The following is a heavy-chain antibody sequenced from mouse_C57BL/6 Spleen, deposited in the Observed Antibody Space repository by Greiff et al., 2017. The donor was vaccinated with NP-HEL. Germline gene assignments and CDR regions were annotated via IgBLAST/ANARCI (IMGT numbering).Heavy chain of an antibody. CDR2: ISYSGST. D-gene: IGHD2-5*01. CDR3: SRYDSNYGAMDY. CDR1: GYSITSDY. Sequence: EVQGVESGPGLAKPSQTLSLTCSVTGYSITSDYWNWIRKFPGNKLEYMGYISYSGSTYYNPSLKSRISITRDTSKNQYYLQFNSVTTDDTATYYCSRYDSNYGAMDYWGQGTSVTVSS. J-gene: IGHJ4*01. V-gene: IGHV3-8*01.